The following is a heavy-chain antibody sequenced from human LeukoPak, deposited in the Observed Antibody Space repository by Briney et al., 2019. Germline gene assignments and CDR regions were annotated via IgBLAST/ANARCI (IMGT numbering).Heavy chain of an antibody. Sequence: GGSLRVSCAASGFTVSSNYMSWVHQAPGKGLEWVSVIYSGGSTYYADSVKGRFTIPRDNSKNTLHLQMNSLRAEDTAVYYCAGGSGYDFNYWGQGTLVTVSS. D-gene: IGHD5-12*01. J-gene: IGHJ4*02. CDR2: IYSGGST. CDR1: GFTVSSNY. CDR3: AGGSGYDFNY. V-gene: IGHV3-53*01.